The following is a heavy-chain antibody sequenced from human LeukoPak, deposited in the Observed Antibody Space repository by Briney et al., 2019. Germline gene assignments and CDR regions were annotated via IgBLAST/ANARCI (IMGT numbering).Heavy chain of an antibody. Sequence: SETLSLTCTVSGGSISSYYWSWLRQPPGKGLEWIGDIYFSGSTDYNPSLTSRVTISVDTSKNRFSLKLSTVTAADTPVYYCARRPTGDPKFDYWGQGTLVTVSS. D-gene: IGHD7-27*01. CDR1: GGSISSYY. J-gene: IGHJ4*02. CDR3: ARRPTGDPKFDY. V-gene: IGHV4-59*08. CDR2: IYFSGST.